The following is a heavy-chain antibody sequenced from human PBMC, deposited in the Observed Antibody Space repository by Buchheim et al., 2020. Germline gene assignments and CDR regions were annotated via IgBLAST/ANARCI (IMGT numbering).Heavy chain of an antibody. V-gene: IGHV4-39*01. CDR1: GGSISSSSYY. CDR2: IYYSGST. D-gene: IGHD4-17*01. CDR3: AKVEYGDYVFPRSPTSETEDNWFDP. Sequence: QLQLQESGPGLVKPSETLSLTCTVSGGSISSSSYYWGWIRQPPGKGLEWIGSIYYSGSTYYNPSLKRRVTISVDTSKNQFSLKLSSVTAADTAVYYCAKVEYGDYVFPRSPTSETEDNWFDPWGQGTL. J-gene: IGHJ5*02.